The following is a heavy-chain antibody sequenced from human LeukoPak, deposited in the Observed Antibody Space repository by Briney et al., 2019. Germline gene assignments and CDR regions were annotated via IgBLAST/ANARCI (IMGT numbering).Heavy chain of an antibody. J-gene: IGHJ5*02. CDR2: MNPNSGNT. Sequence: ASVKVSCKASGYTFTSYDINWVRQATGQGLEWMGWMNPNSGNTGYARKFQGRVTMTRNTSISTAYMELSSLRSEDTAVYYCARAHAKLRYFDWLSGTNWFDPWGQGTLVTVSS. D-gene: IGHD3-9*01. CDR3: ARAHAKLRYFDWLSGTNWFDP. V-gene: IGHV1-8*01. CDR1: GYTFTSYD.